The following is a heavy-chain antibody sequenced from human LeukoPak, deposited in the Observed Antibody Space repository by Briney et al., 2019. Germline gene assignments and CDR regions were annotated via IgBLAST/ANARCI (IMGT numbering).Heavy chain of an antibody. CDR2: ISYDGSNK. CDR3: AREGYHSSGWPTGDLYYYYGMDV. D-gene: IGHD6-19*01. J-gene: IGHJ6*02. V-gene: IGHV3-30*04. Sequence: TGGSLRLSCAGAGFTFSSYAMHWVRQAPGKGLEWVAVISYDGSNKYYADSVKGRFTISRDNSKNTLYLQMNSLRAEDTAVYYCAREGYHSSGWPTGDLYYYYGMDVWGQGTTVTVSS. CDR1: GFTFSSYA.